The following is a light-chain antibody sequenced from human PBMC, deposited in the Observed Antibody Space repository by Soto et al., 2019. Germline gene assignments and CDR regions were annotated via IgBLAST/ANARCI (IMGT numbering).Light chain of an antibody. CDR1: PSVSSN. V-gene: IGKV3D-15*01. J-gene: IGKJ1*01. CDR3: QQHYNWPPWT. CDR2: AAS. Sequence: EMVMPQSPSPLSVSAGKRATLSCRVSPSVSSNLAWYQQKPGQAPRLLIYAASSRATVIPARFSGSGSGTDFTLTISSLEPEDFAVYFCQQHYNWPPWTFGQGTKVDIK.